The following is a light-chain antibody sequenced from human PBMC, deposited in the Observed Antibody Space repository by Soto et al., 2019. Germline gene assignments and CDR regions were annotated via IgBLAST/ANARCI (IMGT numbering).Light chain of an antibody. CDR2: WAS. CDR1: QNLLSSSNNKNF. V-gene: IGKV4-1*01. J-gene: IGKJ4*01. CDR3: QQYYSAPLT. Sequence: DIVMTQSPDSLAVSLGERATINCKSSQNLLSSSNNKNFLAWYQQKPRQPPRLLIYWASTRASGVPDRFSGSGSGTQFTLTISSLQAEDVAVYYCQQYYSAPLTFGGGTKVEIK.